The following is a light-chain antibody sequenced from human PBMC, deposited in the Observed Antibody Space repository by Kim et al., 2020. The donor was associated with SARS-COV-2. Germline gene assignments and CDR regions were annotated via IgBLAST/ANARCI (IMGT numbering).Light chain of an antibody. J-gene: IGLJ1*01. CDR1: SSDVGVYNF. V-gene: IGLV2-14*01. CDR3: SSFTISSTVV. Sequence: QSALTQPASVSGSPGQSITISCTGTSSDVGVYNFVSWYQQHPGKAPKLMIYEVCNRPSGVPDRFSGSKSGNTASLTISGLQPEDEADYYCSSFTISSTVVFGTGTKVTVL. CDR2: EVC.